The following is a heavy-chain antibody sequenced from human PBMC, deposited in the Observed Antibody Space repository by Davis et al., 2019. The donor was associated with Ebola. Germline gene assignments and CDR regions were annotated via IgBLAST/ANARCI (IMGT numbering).Heavy chain of an antibody. Sequence: PGGSLRLSCAASGFTFSSYGMHWVRQAPGKGLEWVAVISYDGSNKYYADSVKGRFTISRDNSKNTLSLEMNSLRAEDTAVYYCARAPRVQLWLGYFDYWGQGTLVTVSS. D-gene: IGHD5-18*01. J-gene: IGHJ4*02. V-gene: IGHV3-30*03. CDR2: ISYDGSNK. CDR3: ARAPRVQLWLGYFDY. CDR1: GFTFSSYG.